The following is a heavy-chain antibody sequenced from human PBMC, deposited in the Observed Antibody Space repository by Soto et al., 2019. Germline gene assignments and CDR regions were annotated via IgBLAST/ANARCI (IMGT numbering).Heavy chain of an antibody. V-gene: IGHV3-33*01. D-gene: IGHD1-26*01. J-gene: IGHJ4*02. Sequence: QVQLVESGGGVVQPGRSLRLSCAASGFIFSTYGMHWVRQAPGKGLEWVAVIWYDGSNKYYADSVKGRFTISRDNSKNTLCLRMNSLRAEDTDIYYCASPESGSYWGFDYWGQGTLVTVSS. CDR2: IWYDGSNK. CDR3: ASPESGSYWGFDY. CDR1: GFIFSTYG.